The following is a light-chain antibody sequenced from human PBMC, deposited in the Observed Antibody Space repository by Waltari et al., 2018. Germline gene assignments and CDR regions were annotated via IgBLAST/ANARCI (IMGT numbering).Light chain of an antibody. Sequence: QSALTQPASVSGSPGQSITISCTGTSSDVGAYNFVSWYQQYPGKAPKVMIYEVTNRPSGVSNRFAGSKSGNTASLSISGLQAEDEADYYCSSYTSSSSFWVFGGGTKVTVL. CDR1: SSDVGAYNF. J-gene: IGLJ3*02. CDR3: SSYTSSSSFWV. CDR2: EVT. V-gene: IGLV2-14*01.